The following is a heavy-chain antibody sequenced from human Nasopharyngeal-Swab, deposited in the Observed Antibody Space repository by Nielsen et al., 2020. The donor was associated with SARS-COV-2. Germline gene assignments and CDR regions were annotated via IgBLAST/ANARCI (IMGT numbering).Heavy chain of an antibody. CDR3: ASAPSIAVAAGYGMDV. CDR1: GFTFSSYG. J-gene: IGHJ6*02. Sequence: GESLKISCAASGFTFSSYGMHWVRQAPGTGLEWVAGIWYDGSNKYYADSVKGRFTTSRDNSKNTLYLQMNSLRAEDTAVYYCASAPSIAVAAGYGMDVWGQGTTVTVSS. D-gene: IGHD6-19*01. CDR2: IWYDGSNK. V-gene: IGHV3-33*08.